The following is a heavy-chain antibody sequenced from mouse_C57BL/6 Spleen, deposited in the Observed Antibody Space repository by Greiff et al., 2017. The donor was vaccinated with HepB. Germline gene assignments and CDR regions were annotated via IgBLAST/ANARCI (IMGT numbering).Heavy chain of an antibody. V-gene: IGHV1-74*01. Sequence: VQLKQPGAELVKPGASVKVSCKASGYTFTSYWMHWVKQRPGQGLEWIGRIHPSDSDTNYNQKFKGKATLTVYKSSSTAYMQLSSLTSEDSAVYYCAMARDGYSWFAYWGQGTLVTVSA. J-gene: IGHJ3*01. CDR2: IHPSDSDT. CDR1: GYTFTSYW. CDR3: AMARDGYSWFAY. D-gene: IGHD2-3*01.